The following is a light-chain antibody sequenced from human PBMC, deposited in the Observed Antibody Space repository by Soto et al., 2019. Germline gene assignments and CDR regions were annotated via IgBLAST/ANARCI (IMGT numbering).Light chain of an antibody. CDR1: SSDVGGYNY. J-gene: IGLJ2*01. Sequence: QSALTQPPSASGSPGQSVTISCIGTSSDVGGYNYVSWYQQHPGKAPKLMIYDVSKRPSGVPDRFSGSKSGNTASLTVSGLQAEDEADYYCSSYAASNNLGVFGGGTSSPS. V-gene: IGLV2-8*01. CDR3: SSYAASNNLGV. CDR2: DVS.